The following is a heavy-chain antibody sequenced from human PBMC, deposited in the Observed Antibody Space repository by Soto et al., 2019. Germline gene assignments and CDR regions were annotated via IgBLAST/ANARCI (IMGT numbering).Heavy chain of an antibody. Sequence: SETLSLTCTVSGGSISSGGYYWSWIRQHPGKGLEWIGYIYYSGSTYYNPSLKSRVTISVDTSKNQFSLKLSSVTAADTAVYYCARDSYYYGSGRGVYYYGMDVWGQGTTVTVSS. V-gene: IGHV4-31*03. J-gene: IGHJ6*02. CDR1: GGSISSGGYY. D-gene: IGHD3-10*01. CDR2: IYYSGST. CDR3: ARDSYYYGSGRGVYYYGMDV.